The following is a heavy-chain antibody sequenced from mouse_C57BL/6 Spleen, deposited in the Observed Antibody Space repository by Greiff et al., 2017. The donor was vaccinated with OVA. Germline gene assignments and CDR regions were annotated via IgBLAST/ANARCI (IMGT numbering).Heavy chain of an antibody. V-gene: IGHV1-80*01. Sequence: QVQLQQSGAELVKPGASVKISCKASGYAFSSYWMNWVKQRPGKGLEWIGQIYPGDGDTNYNGKFKGKATLTADKSSSTAYMQLSSLTSEDSAVYFGARSGVVAWDAMDYWGQGTSVTVSS. CDR3: ARSGVVAWDAMDY. D-gene: IGHD1-1*01. CDR1: GYAFSSYW. CDR2: IYPGDGDT. J-gene: IGHJ4*01.